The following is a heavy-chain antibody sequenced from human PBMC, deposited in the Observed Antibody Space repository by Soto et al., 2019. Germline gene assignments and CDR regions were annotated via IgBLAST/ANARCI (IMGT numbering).Heavy chain of an antibody. Sequence: EVQLVESGGGLVKPGGSLRLSCAASGFTFSSYNMNWVRQAPGKGLEWVSSLSSSSSYIYYAESVKGRFTISKDNAKNSLYLQMNSLRAEDTAVYYCAGGGIMYGDYRSMDVWGKGTTVTVSS. CDR1: GFTFSSYN. V-gene: IGHV3-21*01. CDR2: LSSSSSYI. J-gene: IGHJ6*03. CDR3: AGGGIMYGDYRSMDV. D-gene: IGHD4-17*01.